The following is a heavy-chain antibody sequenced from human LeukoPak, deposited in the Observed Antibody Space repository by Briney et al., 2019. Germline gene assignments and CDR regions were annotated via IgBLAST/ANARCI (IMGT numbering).Heavy chain of an antibody. D-gene: IGHD2-2*01. J-gene: IGHJ6*04. V-gene: IGHV3-23*01. CDR3: AKGPVACSSSSCYPYYYYYGMDV. CDR2: ISGSGEST. CDR1: GFTFSSYA. Sequence: PGGSLRLSRAASGFTFSSYAMSWVRQAPGKGLEWVSAISGSGESTYYADSVKGRFTISRDNSKNTLYLQMNSLRTEDTALYYCAKGPVACSSSSCYPYYYYYGMDVWGKGTTVTVSS.